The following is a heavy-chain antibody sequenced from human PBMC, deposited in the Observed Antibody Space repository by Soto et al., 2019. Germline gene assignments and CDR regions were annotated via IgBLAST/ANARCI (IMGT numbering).Heavy chain of an antibody. D-gene: IGHD6-19*01. CDR2: INTNGVNT. CDR1: GFTFSGYS. J-gene: IGHJ4*02. Sequence: EVQLVESGGGLVQPGWSLRLSCAASGFTFSGYSMLWVRQAPGKGLEYVSAINTNGVNTFYAKSVKGRFTISRDNSKNTMYLQMGSLRAEDMAVYYCARGRVEDSSGWATYFDYWGQGTLVTVSS. V-gene: IGHV3-64*01. CDR3: ARGRVEDSSGWATYFDY.